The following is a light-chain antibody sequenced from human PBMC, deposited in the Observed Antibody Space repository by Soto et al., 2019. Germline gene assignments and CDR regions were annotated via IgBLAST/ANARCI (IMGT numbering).Light chain of an antibody. CDR3: QTWGTGTHVV. J-gene: IGLJ2*01. Sequence: QSVLTQSPSASASLGASVKLTCTLSCGHSSYAIAWHQQQPEKGPRYLMKLNSDGSHSKGDGIPDRFSGSSSGAERYLTISSLQSEDEADYYCQTWGTGTHVVFGGGTKLTVL. CDR1: CGHSSYA. V-gene: IGLV4-69*01. CDR2: LNSDGSH.